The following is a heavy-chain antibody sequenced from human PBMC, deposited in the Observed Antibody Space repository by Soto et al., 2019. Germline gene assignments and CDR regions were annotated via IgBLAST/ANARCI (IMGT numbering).Heavy chain of an antibody. CDR3: ARTNDWFDP. Sequence: SETLSLTCAVYGGSFSGYYWSWIRQPPGKGLEWIGEINHSGSTNYNPSLKSRVTISVDTSKNQFSLKLSSVTAADTAVYYCARTNDWFDPWGQGTLVTVSS. CDR1: GGSFSGYY. J-gene: IGHJ5*02. V-gene: IGHV4-34*01. CDR2: INHSGST.